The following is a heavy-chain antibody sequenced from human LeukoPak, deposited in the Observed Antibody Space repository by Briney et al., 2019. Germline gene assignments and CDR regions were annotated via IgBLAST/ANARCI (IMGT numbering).Heavy chain of an antibody. CDR2: IKEDDRES. Sequence: GGSLSLSCSASGFTVSSFWMTWVRQAPGKGREGVANIKEDDRESYYMDSVRGRFTISRDNAKSSLYLQMNSLRGEDTAVYYCARDIVGIAVALASGHYYDYGIDVWGQGTTVTVSS. CDR3: ARDIVGIAVALASGHYYDYGIDV. D-gene: IGHD6-19*01. CDR1: GFTVSSFW. V-gene: IGHV3-7*01. J-gene: IGHJ6*02.